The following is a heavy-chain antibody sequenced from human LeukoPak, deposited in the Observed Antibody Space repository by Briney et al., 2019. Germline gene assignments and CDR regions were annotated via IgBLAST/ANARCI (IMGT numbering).Heavy chain of an antibody. V-gene: IGHV3-74*01. Sequence: GGSLRLSCAASGFTFSGHWMHWVRQAPGKGLVWVSRLNGDASSTNYADSVKGRFTISRDNAKNTLYLQMNGLIAEDTAVYYCACSGRITIYPDYWGPGTLVTVSS. CDR1: GFTFSGHW. D-gene: IGHD3-3*01. CDR3: ACSGRITIYPDY. CDR2: LNGDASST. J-gene: IGHJ4*02.